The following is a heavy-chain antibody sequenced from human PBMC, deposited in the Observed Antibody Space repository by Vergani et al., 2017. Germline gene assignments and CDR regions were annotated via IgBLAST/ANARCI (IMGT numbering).Heavy chain of an antibody. Sequence: QVQLQQWGAGLWKPSETLSLPSSLYCGSFSAYYWSWIRQPPREGLVSVLEIHHSGSTNYNPSLKSRVTISVDTSKNQFSMKLSSVTAADTAVYYCARGRYDILTGYRYYFDYWGQGTLVTVSS. CDR1: CGSFSAYY. CDR2: IHHSGST. V-gene: IGHV4-34*01. J-gene: IGHJ4*02. CDR3: ARGRYDILTGYRYYFDY. D-gene: IGHD3-9*01.